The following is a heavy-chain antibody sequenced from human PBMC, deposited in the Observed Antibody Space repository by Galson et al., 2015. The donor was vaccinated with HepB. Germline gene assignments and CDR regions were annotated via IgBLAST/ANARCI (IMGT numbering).Heavy chain of an antibody. Sequence: SLRLSCAASGFTFSSSAMHWVRQAPGKGLEWVAVISYDGSNKYYADSVKGRFTISRDNSKNTLYLQMNSLRAEDTAVYYCARDIGYCHLLRQFDYWGQGTLVTVSS. V-gene: IGHV3-30*04. CDR1: GFTFSSSA. CDR2: ISYDGSNK. J-gene: IGHJ4*02. CDR3: ARDIGYCHLLRQFDY. D-gene: IGHD5-18*01.